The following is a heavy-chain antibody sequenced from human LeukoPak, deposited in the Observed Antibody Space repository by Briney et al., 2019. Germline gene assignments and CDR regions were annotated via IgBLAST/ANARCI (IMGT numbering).Heavy chain of an antibody. D-gene: IGHD6-6*01. J-gene: IGHJ3*02. Sequence: KVSCKVSGYTLTELSMHWVRQMPGKGLEWMGIIYPGDSDTRYSPSFQGQVTISADKSISTAYLQWSSLKASDTAMYYCARLYSSSPRGAFDIWGQGTMVTVSS. CDR3: ARLYSSSPRGAFDI. CDR1: GYTLTELS. CDR2: IYPGDSDT. V-gene: IGHV5-51*01.